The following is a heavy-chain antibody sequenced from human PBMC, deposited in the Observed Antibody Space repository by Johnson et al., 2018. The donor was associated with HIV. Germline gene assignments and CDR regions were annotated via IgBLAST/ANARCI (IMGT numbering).Heavy chain of an antibody. V-gene: IGHV3-30*02. CDR2: IRYDESDK. CDR3: ARVRRSGTYYVDAFDI. J-gene: IGHJ3*02. D-gene: IGHD1-26*01. Sequence: QVRLVESGGGVVQPGRSLRLSCAASRFTFRTFPMHWVRQAPGKGLEWMAFIRYDESDKYYADSVKGRFTISRDNSKNTLYLQMNSLRAEDTAVYYCARVRRSGTYYVDAFDIWGQGTMVTVSS. CDR1: RFTFRTFP.